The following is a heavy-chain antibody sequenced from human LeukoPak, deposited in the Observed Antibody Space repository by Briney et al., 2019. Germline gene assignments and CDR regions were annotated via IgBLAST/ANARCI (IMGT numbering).Heavy chain of an antibody. J-gene: IGHJ3*02. CDR3: ARGTLQGSHDAFDI. CDR2: ISSNGGST. V-gene: IGHV3-64*04. CDR1: GFTFSSYA. D-gene: IGHD1-1*01. Sequence: GGSLRLSCSASGFTFSSYAMHWVRQAPGKGLEYVSAISSNGGSTYYADSVKGRFTISRDNSKNTLYLQMNGLRAEDTAVYYCARGTLQGSHDAFDIWGQGTTVTVSS.